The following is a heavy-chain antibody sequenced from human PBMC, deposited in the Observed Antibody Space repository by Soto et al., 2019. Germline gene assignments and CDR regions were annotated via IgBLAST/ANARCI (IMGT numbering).Heavy chain of an antibody. V-gene: IGHV4-31*03. CDR3: ARGSQSDDYDYVWGSYRAFYYGMDV. Sequence: QVQLQESGPGLVKPSQTLSLTCTVSGGSISSGGYYWSWIRQHPGKGLEWIGYIYYSGSTYYNPSPKSRVTISVDTSKNQFSLKLSSVTAADTAVYYCARGSQSDDYDYVWGSYRAFYYGMDVWGQGTTVTVSS. D-gene: IGHD3-16*02. J-gene: IGHJ6*02. CDR2: IYYSGST. CDR1: GGSISSGGYY.